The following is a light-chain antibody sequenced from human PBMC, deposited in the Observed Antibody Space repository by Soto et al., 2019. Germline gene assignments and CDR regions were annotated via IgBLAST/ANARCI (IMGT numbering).Light chain of an antibody. V-gene: IGLV1-44*01. Sequence: QSVLIQPPSASGTPGQRGTIFCSGSSSNIGSNTVNWYQQLPGLAPKLLIYSNNQRPSGVPERFSGSKSGTSASLAISGLPSEDESDYYRATWDDSLSGWVFGGGTKVTVL. CDR2: SNN. J-gene: IGLJ3*02. CDR1: SSNIGSNT. CDR3: ATWDDSLSGWV.